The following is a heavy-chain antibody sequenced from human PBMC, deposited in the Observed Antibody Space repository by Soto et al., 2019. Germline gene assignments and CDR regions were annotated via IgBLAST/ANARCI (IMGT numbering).Heavy chain of an antibody. Sequence: GGSLRLSCAASGFTFSSYSMNWVRQAPGKGLEWVSSISSSSSYIYYADSVKGRFTISRDNAKNSLYLQMNSLRAEDTAVYYCARDIHDYGDYAPRGYFDYWGQGTLVTVSS. CDR3: ARDIHDYGDYAPRGYFDY. J-gene: IGHJ4*02. V-gene: IGHV3-21*01. CDR1: GFTFSSYS. D-gene: IGHD4-17*01. CDR2: ISSSSSYI.